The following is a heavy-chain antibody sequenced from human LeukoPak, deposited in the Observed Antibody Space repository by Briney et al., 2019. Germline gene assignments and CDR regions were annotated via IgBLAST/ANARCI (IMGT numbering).Heavy chain of an antibody. V-gene: IGHV3-49*04. D-gene: IGHD2/OR15-2a*01. CDR2: IISKTSGVTP. CDR1: GFNCGAYA. CDR3: AKVTPPRGIIVPFDY. J-gene: IGHJ4*02. Sequence: SLRLSCSAAGFNCGAYAMGWVRQAPGKGLDWVGFIISKTSGVTPEYAASVTGRFTISRDDSKSIAYLQMNSLGIEDTAVYYCAKVTPPRGIIVPFDYWGQGTLVTVS.